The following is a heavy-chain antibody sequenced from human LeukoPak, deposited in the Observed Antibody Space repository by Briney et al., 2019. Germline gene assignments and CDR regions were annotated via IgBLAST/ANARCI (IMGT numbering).Heavy chain of an antibody. CDR3: ARAFSFSPEQLVFDY. CDR2: IYYSGST. V-gene: IGHV4-39*01. J-gene: IGHJ4*02. D-gene: IGHD6-13*01. CDR1: GGPISNSSYY. Sequence: SETLSLTCSVYGGPISNSSYYWGWIRQPPGKGLEWPGSIYYSGSTYYNPSLKSRVTISVDTSKNQFSLKLSSVTAADTAVYYCARAFSFSPEQLVFDYWGQGTLVTVSS.